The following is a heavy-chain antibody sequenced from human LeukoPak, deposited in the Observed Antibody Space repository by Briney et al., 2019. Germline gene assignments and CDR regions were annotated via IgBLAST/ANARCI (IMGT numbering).Heavy chain of an antibody. Sequence: GGSLRLSCAASGFTFSSYSMNWVRQAPGKGLEWVSSISSSSSYIYYADSVKGRFTISRDNAKNSLYLQMNSLRAEDTAVYYCARDHYDFWSGKVNIFDYWGQGTLATVSS. J-gene: IGHJ4*02. V-gene: IGHV3-21*01. CDR2: ISSSSSYI. CDR1: GFTFSSYS. CDR3: ARDHYDFWSGKVNIFDY. D-gene: IGHD3-3*01.